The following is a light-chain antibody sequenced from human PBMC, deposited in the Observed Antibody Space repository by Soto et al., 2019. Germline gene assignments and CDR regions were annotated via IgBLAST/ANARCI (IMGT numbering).Light chain of an antibody. CDR1: QSISSY. V-gene: IGKV1-39*01. Sequence: DLPMTQSPSSLSASVGDRVTITCRASQSISSYLNWYQQKPGKAPKVLIYAASSLQSGVPSRFSGSGSGTDFTLTISSLQPEDFATYYCQQSYSTPWTFGQGTKVEIK. CDR2: AAS. CDR3: QQSYSTPWT. J-gene: IGKJ1*01.